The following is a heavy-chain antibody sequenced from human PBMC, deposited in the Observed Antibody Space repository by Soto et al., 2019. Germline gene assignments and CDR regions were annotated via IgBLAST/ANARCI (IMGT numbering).Heavy chain of an antibody. V-gene: IGHV3-23*01. D-gene: IGHD2-21*02. Sequence: EVQLLESGGALVQPGVSLSLSCAASGFTYNNYALGWVRQAPGKGLEWVSAISSSGYSAYYADSVKGRFTISRDNSMNTMFLQMNKLSAEDTAVYYCAKGSVVVAAKFDSWGQGTQVTVSS. CDR3: AKGSVVVAAKFDS. CDR1: GFTYNNYA. J-gene: IGHJ4*02. CDR2: ISSSGYSA.